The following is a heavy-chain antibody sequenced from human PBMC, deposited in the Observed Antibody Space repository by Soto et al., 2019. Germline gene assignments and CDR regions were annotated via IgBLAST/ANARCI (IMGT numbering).Heavy chain of an antibody. Sequence: ASVKVSCKASGYTFTSYAMHWVRQAPGQRLEWMGWINAGNGNTKYSQKFQGRVTITRDTSASTAYMELSSLRSEDTAVYSCARVLRYFDWLSDYGMDVWGQGTTVTVSS. J-gene: IGHJ6*02. V-gene: IGHV1-3*01. CDR3: ARVLRYFDWLSDYGMDV. D-gene: IGHD3-9*01. CDR2: INAGNGNT. CDR1: GYTFTSYA.